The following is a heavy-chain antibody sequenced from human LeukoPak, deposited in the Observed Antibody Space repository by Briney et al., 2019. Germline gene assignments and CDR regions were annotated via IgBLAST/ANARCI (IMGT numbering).Heavy chain of an antibody. V-gene: IGHV4-59*08. Sequence: SETLSLTCTVSGVSISSYYWSWIRQPPGKGLEWIGYIYYSGSTNYNPSLKSRVTISVDTSKNQFSLKLSSVTAADTAVYYCARHFNLLGGDAYFDYWGQGTLVTVSS. CDR3: ARHFNLLGGDAYFDY. CDR1: GVSISSYY. CDR2: IYYSGST. J-gene: IGHJ4*02. D-gene: IGHD2-21*02.